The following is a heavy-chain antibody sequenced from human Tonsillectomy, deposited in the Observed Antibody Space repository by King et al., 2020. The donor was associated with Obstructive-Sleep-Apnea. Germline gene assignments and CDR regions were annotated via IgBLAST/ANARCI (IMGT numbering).Heavy chain of an antibody. CDR2: INHSGST. CDR1: GGSFSDYY. V-gene: IGHV4-34*01. J-gene: IGHJ5*02. Sequence: VQLQQWGAGLLKPSETLSLTCAVFGGSFSDYYWSWIRQPPGKGLEWIGEINHSGSTNYNPSLKSRVTISADTSKNQSSLKLKSVTAADTAVYYCARGSGAAAVNWFDPWGQGTLVTVSS. D-gene: IGHD6-13*01. CDR3: ARGSGAAAVNWFDP.